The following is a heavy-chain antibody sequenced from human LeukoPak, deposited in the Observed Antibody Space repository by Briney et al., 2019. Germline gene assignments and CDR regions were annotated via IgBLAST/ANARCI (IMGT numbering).Heavy chain of an antibody. V-gene: IGHV3-23*01. CDR2: ISGSGGST. Sequence: GGSLRLSCAASGFTFSSHAMSWVRQAPGKGLEWVSGISGSGGSTYYADSVKGRFTISRDNSKNTVYLQMNSLRAEDTAVYYCARPPDTYYYDSSGLFDYWGQGTLVTVSS. J-gene: IGHJ4*02. CDR3: ARPPDTYYYDSSGLFDY. CDR1: GFTFSSHA. D-gene: IGHD3-22*01.